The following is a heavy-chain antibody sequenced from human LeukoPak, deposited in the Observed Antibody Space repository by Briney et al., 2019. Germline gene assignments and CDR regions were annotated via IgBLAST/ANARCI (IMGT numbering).Heavy chain of an antibody. CDR1: GFTFSSYE. V-gene: IGHV3-48*03. D-gene: IGHD5-24*01. CDR3: ARARDGYPIGYFDY. Sequence: GGSLRLSCAASGFTFSSYEMNWVRQAPGRGLEWVSYISSSSGTIYYADSVKGRFTISRDNAKNSLYLQMNSLRAEDTAVYYCARARDGYPIGYFDYWGQGTLVTVSS. J-gene: IGHJ4*02. CDR2: ISSSSGTI.